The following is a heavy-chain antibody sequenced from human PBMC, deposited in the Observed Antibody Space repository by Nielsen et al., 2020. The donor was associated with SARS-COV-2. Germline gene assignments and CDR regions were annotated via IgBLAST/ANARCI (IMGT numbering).Heavy chain of an antibody. CDR1: GGSISSGSYY. J-gene: IGHJ4*02. CDR3: ARPSLLWFGEFIH. V-gene: IGHV4-39*01. D-gene: IGHD3-10*01. CDR2: IYYSGST. Sequence: SETLSLTCTVSGGSISSGSYYWGWIRQPPGKGLEWIGSIYYSGSTYYNPSLKSRVTISVDTSKNQFSLKLSSVTAADTAVYYCARPSLLWFGEFIHWGQGTLVTVSS.